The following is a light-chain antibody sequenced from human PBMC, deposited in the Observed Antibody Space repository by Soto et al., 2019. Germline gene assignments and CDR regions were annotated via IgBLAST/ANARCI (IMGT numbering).Light chain of an antibody. CDR3: QQYDNLPPLT. J-gene: IGKJ4*01. V-gene: IGKV1-33*01. Sequence: DIQMTQSPSSLSASVGDRVTITCQASQDISNYLNWYQQKPGKAPKLLIYDASNLETGVPSRFSGSGSGTDFTFTISSLQPEVFSTYYCQQYDNLPPLTFGGGTKVDIK. CDR2: DAS. CDR1: QDISNY.